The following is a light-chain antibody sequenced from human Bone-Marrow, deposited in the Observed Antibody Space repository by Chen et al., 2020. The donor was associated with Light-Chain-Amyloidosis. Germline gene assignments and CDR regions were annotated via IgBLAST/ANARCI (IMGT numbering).Light chain of an antibody. CDR1: QDIGDW. CDR2: KAS. CDR3: QQYKSYSFT. J-gene: IGKJ2*01. Sequence: DIRMTQSRSTLSASVGDRVTITCRASQDIGDWLAWFQHKPVKAPKLLIYKASNLQTGVPSRFSGSGSGTEFTLTINTFQPDDFAPYFCQQYKSYSFTFVQVTKL. V-gene: IGKV1-5*03.